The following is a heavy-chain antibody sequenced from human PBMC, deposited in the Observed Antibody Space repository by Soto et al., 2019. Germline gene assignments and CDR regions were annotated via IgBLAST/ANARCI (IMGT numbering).Heavy chain of an antibody. CDR2: TYESGRT. CDR1: GASISTGGYS. J-gene: IGHJ5*02. V-gene: IGHV4-30-2*01. Sequence: SETLSLTCIVSGASISTGGYSWSWIRQPPGKGPEWIGYTYESGRTYYKPSLKSRASISMDKSRNQFSVRLTSVTAADTAVYFCARGDRYSGSFSDYFDPWGQGTLVTVSS. CDR3: ARGDRYSGSFSDYFDP. D-gene: IGHD1-26*01.